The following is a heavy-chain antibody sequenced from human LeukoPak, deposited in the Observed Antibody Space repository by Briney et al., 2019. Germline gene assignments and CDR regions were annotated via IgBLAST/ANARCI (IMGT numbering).Heavy chain of an antibody. CDR2: IWYDGSNE. CDR3: ARRLGYYFDY. V-gene: IGHV3-33*01. D-gene: IGHD5-12*01. J-gene: IGHJ4*02. CDR1: GFTFSTSV. Sequence: GGSLRLSCAASGFTFSTSVIHWVRQAPGKGLEWGAVIWYDGSNEYYADSVKGRFTISRDNSKNTLYLQMNSLRAEDTAVYYCARRLGYYFDYWGQGTLVTVSS.